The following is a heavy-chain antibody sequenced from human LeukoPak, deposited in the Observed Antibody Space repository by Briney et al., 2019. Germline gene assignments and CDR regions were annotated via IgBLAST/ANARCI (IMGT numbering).Heavy chain of an antibody. CDR1: GFTFSNHW. J-gene: IGHJ6*02. CDR3: ARDVLYGMDV. V-gene: IGHV3-74*01. D-gene: IGHD2-15*01. CDR2: INKDARNT. Sequence: PGGSLRLSCAASGFTFSNHWMHWVPRGPGKGLVWVSRINKDARNTTYADSVKGRFTISRDNAKKTLYLQMNSLRAEDTAVYYCARDVLYGMDVWGQGTTVTVSS.